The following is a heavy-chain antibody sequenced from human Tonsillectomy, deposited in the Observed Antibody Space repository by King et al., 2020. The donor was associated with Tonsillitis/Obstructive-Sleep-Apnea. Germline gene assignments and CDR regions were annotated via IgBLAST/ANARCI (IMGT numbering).Heavy chain of an antibody. J-gene: IGHJ3*02. Sequence: VQLAQSGGGLVQPGGSLRLSCAASGFTVSSNYMSWVRQAPGKGLEWVSVIYSGGSTYYADSVKGRFTISRHNSKNTLYLQMNSLRAEDTAVYYCTRNPRWYANAFDIWGQGTMVTVSS. CDR3: TRNPRWYANAFDI. CDR1: GFTVSSNY. CDR2: IYSGGST. V-gene: IGHV3-53*04. D-gene: IGHD4-23*01.